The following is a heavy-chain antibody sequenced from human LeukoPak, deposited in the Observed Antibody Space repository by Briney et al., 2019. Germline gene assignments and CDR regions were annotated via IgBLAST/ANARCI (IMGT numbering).Heavy chain of an antibody. Sequence: SQTLSLTCAVSGGSIRSGDYSWNWLRQHPGKGLEWIGYIYYSGSTYYNPSLTSRVTMSVDTSKNQFSLKLSSVTAADTAIYYCARDHTETSSLNFRNYYYYGMDIWGQGTTVIVSS. D-gene: IGHD4-11*01. V-gene: IGHV4-31*11. CDR2: IYYSGST. CDR3: ARDHTETSSLNFRNYYYYGMDI. CDR1: GGSIRSGDYS. J-gene: IGHJ6*02.